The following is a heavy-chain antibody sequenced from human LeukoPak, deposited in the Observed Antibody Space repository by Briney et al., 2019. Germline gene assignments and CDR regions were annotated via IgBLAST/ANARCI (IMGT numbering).Heavy chain of an antibody. D-gene: IGHD3-22*01. CDR1: GFTFSSYG. Sequence: GGSLRLSCAASGFTFSSYGMSWVRQAPGKGLEWVSAITGSGGSTYYADSVKGRFTISRDNSKNTLYLQMNSLRAEDTAVYYCAKSQRSKRLPHYYDSSGYHYQYYFDYWGQGTLVTVSS. CDR3: AKSQRSKRLPHYYDSSGYHYQYYFDY. J-gene: IGHJ4*02. V-gene: IGHV3-23*01. CDR2: ITGSGGST.